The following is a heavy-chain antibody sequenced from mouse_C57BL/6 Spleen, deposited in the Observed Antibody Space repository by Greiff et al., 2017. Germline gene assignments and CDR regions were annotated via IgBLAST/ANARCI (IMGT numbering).Heavy chain of an antibody. V-gene: IGHV1-50*01. CDR1: GYTFTSYW. J-gene: IGHJ3*01. CDR3: ARRNYSKGLVAD. D-gene: IGHD2-5*01. Sequence: QVQLQQPGAELVKPGASVKLSCKASGYTFTSYWMQWVKQRPGQGLEWIGEIDPSDSYTNYNQKFKGKATLTVDTSSSTAYMQLSSLTSEDSAVYDCARRNYSKGLVADWGQGTLVTVSA. CDR2: IDPSDSYT.